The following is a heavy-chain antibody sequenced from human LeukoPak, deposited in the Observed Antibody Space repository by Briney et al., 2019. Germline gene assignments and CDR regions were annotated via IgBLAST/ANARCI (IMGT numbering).Heavy chain of an antibody. CDR3: ARIAYGSGSLVLGMDV. Sequence: SETLSLTCAVYGGSFSDYYWSWIRQPPGKGLEWIGEINHSGSTNYNPSLKSRVTISVDTSKNQFSLKLSSVTAADTAVYYCARIAYGSGSLVLGMDVWGQGTTVTVSS. CDR1: GGSFSDYY. CDR2: INHSGST. D-gene: IGHD3-10*01. J-gene: IGHJ6*02. V-gene: IGHV4-34*01.